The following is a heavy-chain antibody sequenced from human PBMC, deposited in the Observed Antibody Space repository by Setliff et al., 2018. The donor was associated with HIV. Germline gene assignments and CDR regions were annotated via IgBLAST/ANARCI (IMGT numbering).Heavy chain of an antibody. CDR2: IHPKSGVT. Sequence: ASVKVSCQTSGYSFSGNYINWVRQAPGQGLEWVGWIHPKSGVTKSAQKFQGRVTMTRDPSISTVYMELTSLRSADSAVYYCARVPVSNYYYYMDVWGKGTTVTVSS. CDR1: GYSFSGNY. V-gene: IGHV1-2*02. CDR3: ARVPVSNYYYYMDV. J-gene: IGHJ6*03.